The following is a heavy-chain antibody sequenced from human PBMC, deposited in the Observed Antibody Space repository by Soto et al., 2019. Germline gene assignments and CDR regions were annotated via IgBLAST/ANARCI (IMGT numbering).Heavy chain of an antibody. D-gene: IGHD2-15*01. CDR1: GYTFTSYG. V-gene: IGHV1-18*04. CDR2: ISAKKGNT. CDR3: AREILSPDFYFHGMHV. Sequence: QGQLVQSGAEVKKPGASVKVSCKASGYTFTSYGISWVRQAPGQGLEWMGWISAKKGNTKDAQKFQGRVTMTTDTSTSTAYMELSSLRSYDTAVYYCAREILSPDFYFHGMHVWGQGTTVTVSS. J-gene: IGHJ6*02.